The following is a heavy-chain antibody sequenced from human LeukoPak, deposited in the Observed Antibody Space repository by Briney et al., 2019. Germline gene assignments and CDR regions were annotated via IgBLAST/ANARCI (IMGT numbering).Heavy chain of an antibody. CDR1: GFTLSNYA. CDR2: ISASGGST. V-gene: IGHV3-23*01. Sequence: GGSLRLSCAASGFTLSNYAMSWVRQAPGKGLEWVSGISASGGSTYYADAVKGRFTISKDNSKSTLFLQMNSLRADDTAGYYCAKPSSAATPGYWGEGTLVTVSS. D-gene: IGHD2-15*01. J-gene: IGHJ4*02. CDR3: AKPSSAATPGY.